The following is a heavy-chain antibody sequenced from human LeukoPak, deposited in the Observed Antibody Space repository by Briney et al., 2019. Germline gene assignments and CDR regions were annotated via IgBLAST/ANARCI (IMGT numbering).Heavy chain of an antibody. V-gene: IGHV4-59*08. CDR3: ARSRYYDFCY. Sequence: SETLSLTCTVSGGSISSYYWSWLRQPPGKGLEWIGYIYYSGSTNYNPSLKSRVTISVDTSKNQFSLKLSSVTAADTAVYYCARSRYYDFCYWGQGTLVTVSS. D-gene: IGHD3-3*01. CDR1: GGSISSYY. J-gene: IGHJ4*02. CDR2: IYYSGST.